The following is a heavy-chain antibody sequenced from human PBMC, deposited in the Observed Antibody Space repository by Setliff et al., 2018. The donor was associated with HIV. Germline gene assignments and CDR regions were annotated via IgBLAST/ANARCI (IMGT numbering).Heavy chain of an antibody. D-gene: IGHD6-19*01. J-gene: IGHJ4*02. CDR1: GFTFDDYG. V-gene: IGHV3-20*04. Sequence: AGGSLRLSCAASGFTFDDYGMNWVRQVPGKGLEWVSGINWKGGSAGYADSVKGRFTISRDNAKNTAYLQMNSLKTEDTAVYYCTSGVEQWLIRGYWGQGTLVTVSS. CDR3: TSGVEQWLIRGY. CDR2: INWKGGSA.